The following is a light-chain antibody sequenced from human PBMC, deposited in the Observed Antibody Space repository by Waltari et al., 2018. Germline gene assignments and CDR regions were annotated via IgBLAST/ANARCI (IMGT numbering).Light chain of an antibody. J-gene: IGKJ1*01. CDR1: QSINAW. Sequence: ITCRASQSINAWLALYQQKPGKAPKLLIYKASNLESGVPSRFSGSGSGTEFTLTISSLQPGGFATYYCQQYYNYWTFGQGTKVEIK. CDR2: KAS. CDR3: QQYYNYWT. V-gene: IGKV1-5*03.